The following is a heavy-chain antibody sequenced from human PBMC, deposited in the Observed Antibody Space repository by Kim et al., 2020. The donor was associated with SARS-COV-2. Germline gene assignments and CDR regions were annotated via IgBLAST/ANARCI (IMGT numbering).Heavy chain of an antibody. D-gene: IGHD3-10*01. V-gene: IGHV1-3*01. J-gene: IGHJ4*02. CDR2: INAGNGNT. Sequence: ASVKVSCKASGYTFTSYAMHWVRQAPGQRLEWMGWINAGNGNTKYSQKFQGRVTITRDTSASTAYMELSSLRSEDTAVYYCARDHYYGSGSYSPIDYWGQGTLVTVSS. CDR1: GYTFTSYA. CDR3: ARDHYYGSGSYSPIDY.